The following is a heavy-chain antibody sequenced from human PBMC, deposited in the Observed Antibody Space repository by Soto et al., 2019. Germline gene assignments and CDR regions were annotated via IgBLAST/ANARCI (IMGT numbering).Heavy chain of an antibody. Sequence: VQLVESGGGLVQPGGSLRLSCAASGFTFSSYEMNWVRQAPGKGLEWVSYISSSGSTIYYADSVKGRFTISRDNAKNSLYQQMNSLRAEDTAVYYCAREGTSGSHYYYGMDVWGQGTTVTVSS. CDR1: GFTFSSYE. CDR3: AREGTSGSHYYYGMDV. J-gene: IGHJ6*02. V-gene: IGHV3-48*03. CDR2: ISSSGSTI. D-gene: IGHD3-10*01.